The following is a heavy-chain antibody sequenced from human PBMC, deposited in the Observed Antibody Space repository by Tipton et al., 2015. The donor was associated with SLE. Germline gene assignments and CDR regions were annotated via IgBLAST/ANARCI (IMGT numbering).Heavy chain of an antibody. Sequence: QLVQSGAEVKKSGESLKISCKGSGYSFASYWIGWVRQMPGKGLEWMGIIDPGDSDTKYSPSFQGHVTISADESINTAYLHLSSLRTSDTAIYYCARAPLTGDYSYFDYWGQGTLVTVPS. CDR3: ARAPLTGDYSYFDY. D-gene: IGHD3-9*01. J-gene: IGHJ4*02. CDR1: GYSFASYW. CDR2: IDPGDSDT. V-gene: IGHV5-51*03.